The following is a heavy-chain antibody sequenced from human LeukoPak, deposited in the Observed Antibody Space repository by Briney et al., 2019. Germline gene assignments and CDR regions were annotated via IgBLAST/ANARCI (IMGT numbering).Heavy chain of an antibody. CDR2: MNPNSGNT. D-gene: IGHD3-22*01. V-gene: IGHV1-8*01. J-gene: IGHJ5*02. CDR1: GYTFTSYD. Sequence: ASVKVSCKASGYTFTSYDINWVRQATGQGLEWRGWMNPNSGNTGYAQKFQGRVTMTRNTSISTAYMELSSLRSEDTAVYYCARVPNYYDSSGYYLDWFDPWDQGTRVTVSS. CDR3: ARVPNYYDSSGYYLDWFDP.